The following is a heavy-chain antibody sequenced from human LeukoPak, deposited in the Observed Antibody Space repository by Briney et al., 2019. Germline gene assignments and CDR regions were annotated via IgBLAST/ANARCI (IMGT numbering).Heavy chain of an antibody. V-gene: IGHV4-59*01. CDR1: GGSISSYY. CDR3: ARVKGYWGSFDY. D-gene: IGHD7-27*01. J-gene: IGHJ4*02. CDR2: IYYSGST. Sequence: SETVSLTCTVSGGSISSYYCSWIRQPPGEGLEWIGYIYYSGSTNYNPSLKSRVTISVDTSKNQFSLKLSSVTAADTAVYYCARVKGYWGSFDYWGQGTLVTVSS.